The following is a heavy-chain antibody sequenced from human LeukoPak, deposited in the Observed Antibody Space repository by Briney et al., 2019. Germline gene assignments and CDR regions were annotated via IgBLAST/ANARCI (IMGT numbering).Heavy chain of an antibody. V-gene: IGHV1-18*01. D-gene: IGHD2-2*01. CDR2: ISAYNGNT. CDR3: ARSQRGYCSSTSCRQGAFDI. Sequence: GASVKVSCKASGYTFTSYGISWVRQAPGQGLEWMGWISAYNGNTNYAQKLQGRVTMTTDTSTSTAYMELRSLRSDDTAVYYCARSQRGYCSSTSCRQGAFDIWGQGTVVTVSS. J-gene: IGHJ3*02. CDR1: GYTFTSYG.